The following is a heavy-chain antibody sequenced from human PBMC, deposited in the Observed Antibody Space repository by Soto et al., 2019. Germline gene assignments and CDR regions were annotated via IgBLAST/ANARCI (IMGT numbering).Heavy chain of an antibody. V-gene: IGHV3-30-3*01. CDR2: ISYDGSNK. J-gene: IGHJ6*02. CDR3: ARGTFDWLFRYYYYGMDV. D-gene: IGHD3-9*01. CDR1: GFTFSSYA. Sequence: PVGSLRLSCAASGFTFSSYAMHWVRQAPGKGLEWVAVISYDGSNKYYADSVKGRFTISRDNSKNTLYLQMNSLRAEDTAVYYCARGTFDWLFRYYYYGMDVWGQGTTVTVSS.